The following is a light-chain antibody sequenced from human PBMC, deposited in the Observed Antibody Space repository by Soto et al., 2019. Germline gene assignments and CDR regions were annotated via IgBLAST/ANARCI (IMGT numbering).Light chain of an antibody. CDR1: QSIANY. J-gene: IGKJ1*01. CDR3: QQSYNNPKT. CDR2: AAS. Sequence: IQMTQSPSSLSASVGDRVTITCRASQSIANYLNWYQQKPGKAPKLLIYAASTLESGVPSRFSGSGSGTDFTLTISSLQPEDFAIYYCQQSYNNPKTFGQGTKVESK. V-gene: IGKV1-39*01.